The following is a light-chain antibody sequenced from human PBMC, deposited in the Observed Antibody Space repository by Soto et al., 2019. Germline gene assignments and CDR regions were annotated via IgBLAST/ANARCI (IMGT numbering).Light chain of an antibody. V-gene: IGLV1-40*01. Sequence: QAVVTQPPSVSGAPGQRVTISCSGSSSNIGAGYDVHWYQQLPGTAPKLLISANNIRPSGVPGRFSGSKSGTSASLAITGLQAEDEADYYCQSYDSSLSGSGVFGGGTKLTVL. CDR1: SSNIGAGYD. CDR3: QSYDSSLSGSGV. J-gene: IGLJ3*02. CDR2: ANN.